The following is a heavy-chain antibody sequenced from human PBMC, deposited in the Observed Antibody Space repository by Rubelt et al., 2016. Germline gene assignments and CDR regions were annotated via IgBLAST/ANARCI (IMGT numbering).Heavy chain of an antibody. CDR2: ISYDGSNN. J-gene: IGHJ4*02. V-gene: IGHV3-30*04. D-gene: IGHD5-18*01. CDR1: A. Sequence: AMHWVRPAPGKGLEWVAVISYDGSNNYYADSVKGRFTISRDNSKNTLYLQMNSLRAEDTAVYYCAREVGYGNREDDYWGQGTLVTVSS. CDR3: AREVGYGNREDDY.